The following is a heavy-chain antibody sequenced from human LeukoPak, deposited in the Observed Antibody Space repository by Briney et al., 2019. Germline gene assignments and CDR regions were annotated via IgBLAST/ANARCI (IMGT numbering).Heavy chain of an antibody. CDR3: AKGGSSFIRVFAY. D-gene: IGHD6-13*01. J-gene: IGHJ4*02. Sequence: GGSLRLSCAASGFSFSNYAMSWVRQAPGKGLEWVSGISNSGGSTDYADSVKGRFTISRDNSKNTLYLQMNSLRAEDTAEYYCAKGGSSFIRVFAYWGQGTLVTVSS. CDR1: GFSFSNYA. V-gene: IGHV3-23*01. CDR2: ISNSGGST.